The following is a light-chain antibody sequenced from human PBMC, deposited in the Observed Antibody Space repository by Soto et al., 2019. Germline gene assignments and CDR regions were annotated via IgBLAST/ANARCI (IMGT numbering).Light chain of an antibody. CDR3: QQRISWPLT. CDR1: LSVGSS. J-gene: IGKJ4*01. CDR2: AAS. V-gene: IGKV3-11*01. Sequence: EIVLTQSPATLSLSPGERATLSCWASLSVGSSLAWYQQKPGQAPRLLIYAASNRAAGIPARFRASGSGTDFILTISSLEPDDFALYYCQQRISWPLTFGGGTTVEIK.